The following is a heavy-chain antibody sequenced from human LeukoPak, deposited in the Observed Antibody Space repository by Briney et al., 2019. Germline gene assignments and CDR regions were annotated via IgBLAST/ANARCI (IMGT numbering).Heavy chain of an antibody. CDR3: ARRNILSGYYHFDY. Sequence: SDTLSLTCTVSGVSITSINYYWAWIRQPPGKGLEWIGSLSSGGPTYNNPSLESRTSISADTSGNQLFLKLTSVTAADTAVYFCARRNILSGYYHFDYWGHGTLVTVSS. D-gene: IGHD3-9*01. J-gene: IGHJ4*01. CDR1: GVSITSINYY. CDR2: LSSGGPT. V-gene: IGHV4-39*01.